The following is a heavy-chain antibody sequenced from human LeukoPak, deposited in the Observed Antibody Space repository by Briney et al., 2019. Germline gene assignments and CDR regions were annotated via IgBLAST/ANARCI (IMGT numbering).Heavy chain of an antibody. CDR1: GFTFSDYY. CDR2: ISSSGSTI. CDR3: ARLAVVAATARYYYGMDV. V-gene: IGHV3-11*04. Sequence: GGSLRLSCAASGFTFSDYYMSWIRQAPGKGLEWVSYISSSGSTIYYADSVKGRFTISRDNAKNSLYLQMNSLRAEDTAVYYCARLAVVAATARYYYGMDVWGKGTTVTVSS. D-gene: IGHD2-15*01. J-gene: IGHJ6*04.